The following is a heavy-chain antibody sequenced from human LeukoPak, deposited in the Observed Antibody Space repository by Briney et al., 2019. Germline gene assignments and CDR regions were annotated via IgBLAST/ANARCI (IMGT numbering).Heavy chain of an antibody. J-gene: IGHJ3*02. D-gene: IGHD2-15*01. CDR1: GGTFSSYA. Sequence: ASVKVSCTASGGTFSSYAISWVRQAPGQGLEWMGGIIPIFGTANYAQKFQGRVTITADESTSTAYMELSSLRSEDTAVYYCARSGYCSGGSCRSAFDIWGQGTMVTVSS. CDR2: IIPIFGTA. V-gene: IGHV1-69*13. CDR3: ARSGYCSGGSCRSAFDI.